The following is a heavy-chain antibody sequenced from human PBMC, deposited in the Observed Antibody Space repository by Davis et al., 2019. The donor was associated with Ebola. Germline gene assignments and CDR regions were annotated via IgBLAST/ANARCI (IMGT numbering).Heavy chain of an antibody. CDR3: ARGRRYSYGPPRY. D-gene: IGHD5-18*01. V-gene: IGHV4-34*01. CDR1: GGSFSGYY. J-gene: IGHJ4*02. CDR2: INYSGST. Sequence: SETLSLTCAVSGGSFSGYYWRWIRQPPGKGLEWIGEINYSGSTNYNPSLKSRVTISVDTSKNQFSLKLSSVTAADTAVYYCARGRRYSYGPPRYRGQGTLVTVSS.